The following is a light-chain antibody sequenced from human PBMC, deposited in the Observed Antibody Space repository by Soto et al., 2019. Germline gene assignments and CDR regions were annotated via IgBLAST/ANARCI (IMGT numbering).Light chain of an antibody. V-gene: IGLV2-11*01. Sequence: QSVLTQPRSVSGSPGQSVTISCTGTSSDVGNYNYVSWFQQHPGKAPKPMIYDVTKRPSGVPDRFSGSKSGNTASLTISGLQAEDEADYYCCSYTGSYSFDVFGTGTKLTVL. CDR3: CSYTGSYSFDV. CDR2: DVT. CDR1: SSDVGNYNY. J-gene: IGLJ1*01.